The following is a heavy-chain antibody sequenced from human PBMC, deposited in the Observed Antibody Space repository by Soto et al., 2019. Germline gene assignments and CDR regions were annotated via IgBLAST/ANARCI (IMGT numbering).Heavy chain of an antibody. Sequence: PSETLSLTCTVSGGSISSYYWSWIRQPPGKGLEWIGYIYYSGSTNYNPSLKSRVTISVDTSKNQFSLKLSSVTAADTAVYYCARTRYGDSPMDYYYYGMDVWGQGTTVTVSS. D-gene: IGHD4-17*01. V-gene: IGHV4-59*08. CDR2: IYYSGST. J-gene: IGHJ6*02. CDR1: GGSISSYY. CDR3: ARTRYGDSPMDYYYYGMDV.